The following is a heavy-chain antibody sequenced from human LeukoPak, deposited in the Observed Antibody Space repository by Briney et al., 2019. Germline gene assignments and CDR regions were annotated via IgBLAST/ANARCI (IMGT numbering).Heavy chain of an antibody. D-gene: IGHD3-16*01. J-gene: IGHJ3*02. V-gene: IGHV4-61*02. CDR1: GGSISSGSYY. Sequence: PSETLSLTCTVSGGSISSGSYYWSWIRQPAGKGLEWIGRIYTSGSTNYNPSLKSRVTVSVDTSKNQFSLKLSSVTAADTAVYYCARGLVAWSVSYDAFDIWGQGTMVTVSS. CDR2: IYTSGST. CDR3: ARGLVAWSVSYDAFDI.